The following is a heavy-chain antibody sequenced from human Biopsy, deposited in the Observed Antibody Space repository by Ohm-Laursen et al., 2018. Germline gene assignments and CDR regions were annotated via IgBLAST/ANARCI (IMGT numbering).Heavy chain of an antibody. CDR1: GFTVNDRA. J-gene: IGHJ6*02. V-gene: IGHV3-9*01. Sequence: SLRLSCAASGFTVNDRAMHWVRQPPGKGLEWVSGISWDSGRVGYADSVKGRFTVSRDNAKKSLYLEMNSLRPEDTALYYCTKDLIPAGTDVWGQGTTVTVSS. CDR3: TKDLIPAGTDV. D-gene: IGHD2-21*01. CDR2: ISWDSGRV.